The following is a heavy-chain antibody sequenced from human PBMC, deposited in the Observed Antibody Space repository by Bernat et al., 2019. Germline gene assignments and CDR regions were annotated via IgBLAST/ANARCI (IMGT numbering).Heavy chain of an antibody. CDR1: GFTFSSYG. D-gene: IGHD5-18*01. Sequence: QVQLVESGGGVVQPGRSLRLSCAASGFTFSSYGMHWVRQAPGKGLEWVAVISYDGSNKYYADSVKGRFTISRDNSKNTLYLQMNSLRAEDTAVYYCAKEYHPDVDTAMVNGMDAWGQGPRVTVSS. CDR2: ISYDGSNK. CDR3: AKEYHPDVDTAMVNGMDA. J-gene: IGHJ6*02. V-gene: IGHV3-30*18.